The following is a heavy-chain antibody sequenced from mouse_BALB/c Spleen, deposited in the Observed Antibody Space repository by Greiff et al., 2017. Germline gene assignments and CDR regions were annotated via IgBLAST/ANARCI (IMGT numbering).Heavy chain of an antibody. CDR3: ARTDRYDGLYAMDD. D-gene: IGHD2-14*01. CDR2: ISSGGSYT. J-gene: IGHJ4*01. CDR1: GFTFSSYG. Sequence: EVQLQQSGGDLVKPGGSLKLSCAASGFTFSSYGMSWVRQTPDKRLEWVATISSGGSYTYYPDSVKGRFTISRDNAKNTLYLQMSSLKSEDTAMYYCARTDRYDGLYAMDDWGQGTSVTVSS. V-gene: IGHV5-6*01.